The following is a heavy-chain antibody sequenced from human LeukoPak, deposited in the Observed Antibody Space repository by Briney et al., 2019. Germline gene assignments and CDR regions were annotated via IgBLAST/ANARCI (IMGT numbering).Heavy chain of an antibody. D-gene: IGHD2-2*02. CDR1: GGFISSGDYY. J-gene: IGHJ5*02. CDR3: ARGPYCSSTSCYRADSWFDP. V-gene: IGHV4-30-4*08. Sequence: SSETLSLTCTVSGGFISSGDYYWSWIRQPPGKGLEWIGYIYYSGSTDYNPSLKSRVTISVDTSKNQFSLNLSSVTAADTAVYFCARGPYCSSTSCYRADSWFDPWGQGTLVTVSS. CDR2: IYYSGST.